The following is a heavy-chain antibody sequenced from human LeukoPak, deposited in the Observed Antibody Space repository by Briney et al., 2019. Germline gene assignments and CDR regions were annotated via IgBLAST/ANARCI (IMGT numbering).Heavy chain of an antibody. CDR1: GDSISSYY. CDR3: ARDGYIYGTAY. D-gene: IGHD5-18*01. Sequence: SETLSLTCTVSGDSISSYYWSWIRQPPGKGLEWIGHIYYSGRTNSNPSLKSRVTISVNTSKNQFSLKLSSVTAADTAVYYCARDGYIYGTAYWGQGAIVTVSS. V-gene: IGHV4-59*01. CDR2: IYYSGRT. J-gene: IGHJ4*02.